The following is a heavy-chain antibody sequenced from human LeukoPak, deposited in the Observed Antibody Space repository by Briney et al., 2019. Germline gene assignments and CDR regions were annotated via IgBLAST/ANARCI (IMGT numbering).Heavy chain of an antibody. CDR2: ISYDGSNK. CDR1: GFTFSSYA. V-gene: IGHV3-30*04. CDR3: AREGRIVALDY. Sequence: GRSLRLSCAASGFTFSSYAMHWVRQAPGKGLEWVAVISYDGSNKYYADSVKGRFTISRDNSKNTLYLQMNSLRAEDTAVYYCAREGRIVALDYWGQGTLVTVPS. D-gene: IGHD5-12*01. J-gene: IGHJ4*02.